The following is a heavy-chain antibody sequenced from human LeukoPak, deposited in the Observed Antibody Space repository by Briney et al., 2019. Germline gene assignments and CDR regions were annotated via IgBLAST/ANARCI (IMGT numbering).Heavy chain of an antibody. V-gene: IGHV4-39*07. CDR3: ARAVGITMIENWFDP. Sequence: TSETLSLTCTVSGGSISSSSYYWGWIRQPPGKGLEWIGSIYYSGSTYYNPSLKSRVTISVDTSKNQFSLKLSSVTAADTAVYYCARAVGITMIENWFDPWGQGTLVTVSS. CDR1: GGSISSSSYY. D-gene: IGHD3-22*01. J-gene: IGHJ5*02. CDR2: IYYSGST.